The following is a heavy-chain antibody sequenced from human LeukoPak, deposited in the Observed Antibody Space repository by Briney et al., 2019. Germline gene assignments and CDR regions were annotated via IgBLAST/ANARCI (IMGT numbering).Heavy chain of an antibody. CDR1: GITFSSFG. D-gene: IGHD1-14*01. V-gene: IGHV3-33*01. CDR2: IWYDGSNK. Sequence: GGSLRLSCAAPGITFSSFGMHWLRQAPGKGLEWVAFIWYDGSNKYYADSVKGRFTISRDNSKNTLYLQMNSLRVEDTAVYYCAREILGGFNPGAYWGQGTLVTVSS. J-gene: IGHJ4*02. CDR3: AREILGGFNPGAY.